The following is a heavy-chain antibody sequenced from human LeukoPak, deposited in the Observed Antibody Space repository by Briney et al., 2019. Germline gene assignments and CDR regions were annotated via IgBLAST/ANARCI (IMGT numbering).Heavy chain of an antibody. J-gene: IGHJ6*03. CDR2: IYHTGSA. CDR3: ARWFCVTDTCLHMDV. D-gene: IGHD3-22*01. CDR1: GGSISSYY. V-gene: IGHV4-59*08. Sequence: SETLSLTCTVSGGSISSYYWSWIRQPPGRGLDWMGYIYHTGSAAYNPSLKSRVTMSVDTSKNQFTLKQSSVTAADTAVYYCARWFCVTDTCLHMDVWGKGTTVTVSS.